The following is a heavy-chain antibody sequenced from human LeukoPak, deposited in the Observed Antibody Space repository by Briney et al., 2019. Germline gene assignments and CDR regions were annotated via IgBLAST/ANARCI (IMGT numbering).Heavy chain of an antibody. CDR3: ARDRLVRGAIYPLEYYYYGMDV. CDR2: ISSSSSYI. D-gene: IGHD3-10*01. CDR1: GFTFSSYS. V-gene: IGHV3-21*01. J-gene: IGHJ6*02. Sequence: GGSLRLSCAASGFTFSSYSMNWVRQAPGKGLEWVSSISSSSSYIYYADSVKGRFTISRDNVKNSLYLQMNSLRAEDTAVYYCARDRLVRGAIYPLEYYYYGMDVWGQGTTVTVSS.